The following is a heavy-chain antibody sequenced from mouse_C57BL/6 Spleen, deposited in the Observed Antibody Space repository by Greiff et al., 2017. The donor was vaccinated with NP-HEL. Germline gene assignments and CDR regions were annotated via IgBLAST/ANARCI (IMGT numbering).Heavy chain of an antibody. D-gene: IGHD3-2*02. Sequence: VHVKQSGPELVKPGASVKISCKASGYSFTGYYMNWVKQSPEKSLEWIGEINPSTGGTTYNQKFKAKATLTVDKSSSTAYMQLKSLTSEDSAVYYCARTAQATDYAMDYWGQGTSVTVSS. CDR3: ARTAQATDYAMDY. V-gene: IGHV1-42*01. CDR2: INPSTGGT. J-gene: IGHJ4*01. CDR1: GYSFTGYY.